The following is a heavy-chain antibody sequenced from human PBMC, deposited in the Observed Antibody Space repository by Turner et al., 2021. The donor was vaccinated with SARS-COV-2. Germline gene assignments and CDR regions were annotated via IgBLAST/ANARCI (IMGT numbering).Heavy chain of an antibody. D-gene: IGHD2-15*01. CDR3: AREESGSFGAYGMDV. CDR2: INQGGSDK. Sequence: EVQLGESGGGLIQPGGSLRLSCAASGFTFRSYWMNWVRQAPGKGLEWVANINQGGSDKYYADSVKGRFTISRDNAKNSLYLQMNSLRAEDTAVYYCAREESGSFGAYGMDVWGQGTTVTVSS. CDR1: GFTFRSYW. V-gene: IGHV3-7*03. J-gene: IGHJ6*02.